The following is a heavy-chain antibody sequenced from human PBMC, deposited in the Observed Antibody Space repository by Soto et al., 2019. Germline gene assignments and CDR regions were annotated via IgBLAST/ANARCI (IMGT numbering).Heavy chain of an antibody. CDR2: INPSGGST. Sequence: GASVKVSCKASGYTFTSYYMHWVRQAPGQGLEWMGIINPSGGSTSYAQKFQGRVTMTRDTSTSTVYMELSSLRSEDTAVYYCARDLGPPAAAGTVGGYWGQGTLVTVSS. CDR1: GYTFTSYY. J-gene: IGHJ4*02. V-gene: IGHV1-46*01. CDR3: ARDLGPPAAAGTVGGY. D-gene: IGHD6-13*01.